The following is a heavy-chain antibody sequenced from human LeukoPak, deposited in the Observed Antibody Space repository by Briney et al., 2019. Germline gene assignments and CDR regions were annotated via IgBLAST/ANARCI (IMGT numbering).Heavy chain of an antibody. Sequence: GASVKVSCKASGYTFTDSYIHWVRQAPGQGLEWIGWINPNGGETIYAQKLQGSVTMTRDTSISTAYMGLSRLRSDDTAVYYCASGDSTGYYYYMDVWGKGTTVTISS. CDR2: INPNGGET. CDR1: GYTFTDSY. V-gene: IGHV1-2*02. CDR3: ASGDSTGYYYYMDV. D-gene: IGHD3-22*01. J-gene: IGHJ6*03.